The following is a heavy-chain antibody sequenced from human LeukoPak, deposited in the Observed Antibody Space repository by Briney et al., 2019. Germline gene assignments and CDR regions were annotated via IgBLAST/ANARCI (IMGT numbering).Heavy chain of an antibody. CDR1: GFTFSSYS. Sequence: GGSLRLSCAASGFTFSSYSMNWVRQAPGKGLEWVSSISSSSSYLYYADSVKGRFTISRDNAKNSLYLQMNSLRAEDTAVYYCARAKMFYYEGGTYYHAFDIWGQGTMVTVSS. V-gene: IGHV3-21*01. CDR2: ISSSSSYL. D-gene: IGHD3-22*01. J-gene: IGHJ3*02. CDR3: ARAKMFYYEGGTYYHAFDI.